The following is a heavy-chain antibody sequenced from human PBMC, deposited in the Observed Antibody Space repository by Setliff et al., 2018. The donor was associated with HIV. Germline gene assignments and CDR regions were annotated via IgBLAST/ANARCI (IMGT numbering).Heavy chain of an antibody. J-gene: IGHJ5*02. Sequence: PSETLSLTCTVSGGSINSYYWNWIRQSPGKGLEWIGYIGYNGDTSYNPSLNSRVTLSADRSKNQFSLKLSSVTAADTAVYYCARHGGYYDFWSGYRGTNWFDPWGQGTLVTVSS. CDR1: GGSINSYY. CDR3: ARHGGYYDFWSGYRGTNWFDP. V-gene: IGHV4-59*08. CDR2: IGYNGDT. D-gene: IGHD3-3*01.